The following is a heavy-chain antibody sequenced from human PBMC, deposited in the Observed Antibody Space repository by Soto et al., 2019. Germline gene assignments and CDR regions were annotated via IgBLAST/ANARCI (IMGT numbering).Heavy chain of an antibody. CDR2: IYYSGST. V-gene: IGHV4-39*01. CDR3: GSYLLDYGDSSSYFDY. J-gene: IGHJ4*03. CDR1: GGPISSSSYY. Sequence: QLQLQESGPGLVKPSETLSLTCTVSGGPISSSSYYWGWMRQPPWKGLEWIGSIYYSGSTNYHPSLKRRVTIAVDTSKYQYALNLSSVNSADTDVYYCGSYLLDYGDSSSYFDYWGQGTLVTVSS. D-gene: IGHD4-17*01.